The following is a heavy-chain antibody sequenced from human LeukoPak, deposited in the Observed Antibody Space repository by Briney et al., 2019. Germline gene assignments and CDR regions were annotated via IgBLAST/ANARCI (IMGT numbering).Heavy chain of an antibody. CDR2: IYHSGST. Sequence: SETLPLTCAVSGYSISSGYCWGWIRQPPGKGLEWIGSIYHSGSTYYNPSLKSRVTISVDTSKNQFSLKLSSVTAADTALYYCARVATTTNPPQRPFDYWGQGTLVTVSS. CDR1: GYSISSGYC. J-gene: IGHJ4*02. V-gene: IGHV4-38-2*01. D-gene: IGHD5-12*01. CDR3: ARVATTTNPPQRPFDY.